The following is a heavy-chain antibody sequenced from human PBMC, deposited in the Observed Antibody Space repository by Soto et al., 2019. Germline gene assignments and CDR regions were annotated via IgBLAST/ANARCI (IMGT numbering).Heavy chain of an antibody. CDR2: VTSSASST. J-gene: IGHJ3*01. CDR1: GFTFSSFA. V-gene: IGHV3-23*01. CDR3: AKGGAVLLDPFDF. Sequence: GQLLESGGGMVQPGGSLRLSCAASGFTFSSFAMNWVRLPPGRGLEWVAAVTSSASSTHYADSVKGRLTISRDNSKNTLYLQMNSLRADDKAVYYCAKGGAVLLDPFDFWGQGTMVTVSS. D-gene: IGHD1-26*01.